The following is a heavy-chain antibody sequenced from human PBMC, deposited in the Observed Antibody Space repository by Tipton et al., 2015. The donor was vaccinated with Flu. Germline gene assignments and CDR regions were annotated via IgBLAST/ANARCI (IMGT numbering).Heavy chain of an antibody. Sequence: QLVQSGPEVKKPGASVKVSCKASGYNFNTYAISWMRQAPGQGLEWMGWISAYTGDTKFAQSLQGRLTMTIDTSKSTGYMELRGLRSDDTAVYYCARDLQNYGGNSVNAFEIWGQGTNVTVSS. CDR3: ARDLQNYGGNSVNAFEI. J-gene: IGHJ3*02. V-gene: IGHV1-18*01. CDR2: ISAYTGDT. CDR1: GYNFNTYA. D-gene: IGHD4-23*01.